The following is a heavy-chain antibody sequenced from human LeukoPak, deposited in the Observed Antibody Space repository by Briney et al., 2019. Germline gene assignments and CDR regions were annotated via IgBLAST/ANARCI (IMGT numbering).Heavy chain of an antibody. CDR1: GGSISSYY. J-gene: IGHJ6*03. CDR3: ARVPGSYGYGHLPIGLPPMYYYMDV. D-gene: IGHD5-18*01. Sequence: PSETLSLTCTVSGGSISSYYWSWIRQPPGKGLEWIGYIYYSGSTNYNPSLKSRVTISVDTSKNQFSLKLSSVTAADTAVYYCARVPGSYGYGHLPIGLPPMYYYMDVWGKGTTVTISS. V-gene: IGHV4-59*01. CDR2: IYYSGST.